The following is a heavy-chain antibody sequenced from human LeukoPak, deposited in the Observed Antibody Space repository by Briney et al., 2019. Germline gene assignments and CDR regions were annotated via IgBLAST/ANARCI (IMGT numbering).Heavy chain of an antibody. CDR3: AKGDSSSWLFDY. J-gene: IGHJ4*02. Sequence: GGSLRLSCAASGFIFSSYAMSWVRQAPGKGLEWVSAISGSGGSTYYADSVKGRFTISRDNSKNTLYLQMNSLRAEDTAVYYCAKGDSSSWLFDYWGQGTLVTVSS. V-gene: IGHV3-23*01. D-gene: IGHD6-13*01. CDR2: ISGSGGST. CDR1: GFIFSSYA.